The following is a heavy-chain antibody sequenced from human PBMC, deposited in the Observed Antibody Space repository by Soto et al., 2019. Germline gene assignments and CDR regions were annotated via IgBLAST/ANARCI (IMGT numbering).Heavy chain of an antibody. CDR1: GFTFNSYA. V-gene: IGHV3-23*01. J-gene: IGHJ6*02. CDR3: AKQQGPGTPYYYAMDV. Sequence: GGSLRLSCADSGFTFNSYAMSWVRQAPGKGLEWVSVIRSSGDRTYYADSVKGRFTIARDNSKNTLYMQMNSLRAEDTAVYYCAKQQGPGTPYYYAMDVWGQGTTVTVSS. CDR2: IRSSGDRT. D-gene: IGHD1-1*01.